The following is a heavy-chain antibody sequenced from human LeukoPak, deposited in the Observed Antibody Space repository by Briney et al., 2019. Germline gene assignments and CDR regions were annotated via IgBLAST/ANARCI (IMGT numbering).Heavy chain of an antibody. D-gene: IGHD6-19*01. CDR2: INHSGST. CDR1: GGSFSGYY. CDR3: ARVGAVAGTSYFDQ. V-gene: IGHV4-34*01. J-gene: IGHJ4*02. Sequence: SETLSLTCAVYGGSFSGYYWSWIRQPPGKGLEWIGEINHSGSTNYNPSLKSRVTISVDTSKNQFSLKLSSVTAADTAVYYCARVGAVAGTSYFDQWGQGTLVTVSS.